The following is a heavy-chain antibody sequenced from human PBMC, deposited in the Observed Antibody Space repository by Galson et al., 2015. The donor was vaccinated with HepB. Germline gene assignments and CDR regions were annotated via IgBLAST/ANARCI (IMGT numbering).Heavy chain of an antibody. J-gene: IGHJ6*02. CDR1: GYTLTELS. V-gene: IGHV1-24*01. D-gene: IGHD3-22*01. CDR3: ATVRISMIVGPYYGLDV. Sequence: SVKVSCKVFGYTLTELSVHWVRQAPGKGLEWMGGFDPEDGETIYAQSFQGRVTMTEDTSTDTTYMELSGLRSEDTAVYYCATVRISMIVGPYYGLDVWGQGTMVTVSS. CDR2: FDPEDGET.